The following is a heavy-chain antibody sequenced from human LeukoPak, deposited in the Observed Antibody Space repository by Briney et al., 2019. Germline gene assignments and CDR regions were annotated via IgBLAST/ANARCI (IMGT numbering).Heavy chain of an antibody. CDR2: IHLRENT. CDR1: GGSISSYY. CDR3: ARGYCSSTSCYNTYDF. V-gene: IGHV4-34*01. D-gene: IGHD2-2*02. Sequence: SETLSLTCTASGGSISSYYWSWIRQSPGKGLEWIGEIHLRENTNYNPSLKSRVTMSFDTPTNQFSLKLTSLTAADTATYYCARGYCSSTSCYNTYDFWGQGTLVTVSS. J-gene: IGHJ4*02.